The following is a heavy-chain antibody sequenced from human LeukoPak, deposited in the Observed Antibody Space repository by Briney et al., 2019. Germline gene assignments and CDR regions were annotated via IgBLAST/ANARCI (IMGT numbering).Heavy chain of an antibody. J-gene: IGHJ4*02. V-gene: IGHV4-39*01. CDR1: GGSIMSSSYY. CDR2: IDYSGNP. D-gene: IGHD3-10*01. CDR3: ALLVNWYGSGSYHPSFDY. Sequence: PSETLSLTCTVSGGSIMSSSYYWGWIRQPPGKGLEWIGSIDYSGNPYSNPSLKSRLTVSVDTSRNQFSLKLSSMTAADTAVYYCALLVNWYGSGSYHPSFDYWGQGTLVTVSS.